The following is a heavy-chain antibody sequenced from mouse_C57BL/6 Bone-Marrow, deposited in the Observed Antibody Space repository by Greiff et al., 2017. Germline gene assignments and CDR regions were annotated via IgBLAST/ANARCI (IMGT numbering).Heavy chain of an antibody. J-gene: IGHJ1*03. CDR3: ARESPYYGSSRYWYFDV. CDR1: GYTFTSYG. Sequence: VQLKQSGAELVRPGSSVKMSCKTSGYTFTSYGINWVKQRPGQGLEWIGYIYIGNGYTEYNEKFKGKATLTSDTSSSTAYMQLSSLTSEDSAIYFCARESPYYGSSRYWYFDVWGTGTTVTVSS. CDR2: IYIGNGYT. D-gene: IGHD1-1*01. V-gene: IGHV1-58*01.